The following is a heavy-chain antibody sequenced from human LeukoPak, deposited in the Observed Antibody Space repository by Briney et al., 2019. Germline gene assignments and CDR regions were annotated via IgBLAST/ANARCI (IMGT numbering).Heavy chain of an antibody. CDR2: VNEGGSER. V-gene: IGHV3-7*01. CDR1: GFTFSGFW. Sequence: GGSLRLSCGASGFTFSGFWMSWFRQAPGKGLEWVASVNEGGSERYYVDSVRGRFTISRDNAKNSLYLQMNSLRAEDTAVYYCARALGDDPIDHWGQGTLVTVSS. D-gene: IGHD3-16*01. CDR3: ARALGDDPIDH. J-gene: IGHJ4*02.